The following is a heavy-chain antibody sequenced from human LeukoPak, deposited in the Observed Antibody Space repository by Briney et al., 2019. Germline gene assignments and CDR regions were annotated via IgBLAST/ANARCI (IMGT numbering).Heavy chain of an antibody. D-gene: IGHD2-15*01. J-gene: IGHJ4*02. Sequence: ASVKVSCKASGYTFTSYYMHWVRQAPGQGLEWMGIINPSGGSTSYAQKFQGRVTMTRDTSTSTVYMEPSSLSSEDTAVYYCARMGCSGGSCYPAGGFDYWGQGTLVTVSS. CDR2: INPSGGST. CDR3: ARMGCSGGSCYPAGGFDY. CDR1: GYTFTSYY. V-gene: IGHV1-46*01.